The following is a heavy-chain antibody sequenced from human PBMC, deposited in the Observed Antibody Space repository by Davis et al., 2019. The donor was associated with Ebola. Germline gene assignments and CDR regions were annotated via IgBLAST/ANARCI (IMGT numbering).Heavy chain of an antibody. Sequence: ALVKVSCKASGYTFTSYGISWVRQAPGQGLEWMGWISAYNGNTNYAQKLQGRVTMTTDTSTSTAYMELRSLRSDDTAVYYCARAAKYSGSYPIDYWGQGTLVTVSS. J-gene: IGHJ4*02. D-gene: IGHD1-26*01. CDR1: GYTFTSYG. CDR3: ARAAKYSGSYPIDY. CDR2: ISAYNGNT. V-gene: IGHV1-18*01.